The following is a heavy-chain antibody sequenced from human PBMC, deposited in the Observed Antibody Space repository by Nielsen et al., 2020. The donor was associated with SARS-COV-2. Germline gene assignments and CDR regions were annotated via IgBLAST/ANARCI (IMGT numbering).Heavy chain of an antibody. CDR2: ISSSSSYI. J-gene: IGHJ4*02. V-gene: IGHV3-21*01. CDR1: GFTFSSYS. CDR3: ARQDLARDFDY. Sequence: GESLKISCAASGFTFSSYSMNWVRQAPGKGLEWVSSISSSSSYIYYADSVKGRFTISRDNAKNSLYLQMNSLRAEDTAVYYCARQDLARDFDYWGQGTLVTVSS.